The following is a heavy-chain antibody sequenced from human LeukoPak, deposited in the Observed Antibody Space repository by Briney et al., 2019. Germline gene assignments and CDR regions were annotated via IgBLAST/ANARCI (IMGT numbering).Heavy chain of an antibody. J-gene: IGHJ1*01. V-gene: IGHV1-24*01. CDR3: ATEYCSGGSCYSLEYFVY. CDR1: GYTLTELS. CDR2: FDPEDGET. D-gene: IGHD2-15*01. Sequence: GASVTVSCNVYGYTLTELSMHWVTQAPGKGLEWMGGFDPEDGETIYAQKFQGRVTMTEDTSTDTAYMELSSLRSEDTAVYYCATEYCSGGSCYSLEYFVYWGQGTLVTVSS.